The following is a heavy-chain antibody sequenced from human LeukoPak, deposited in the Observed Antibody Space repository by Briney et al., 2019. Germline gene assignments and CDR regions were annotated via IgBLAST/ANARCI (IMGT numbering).Heavy chain of an antibody. CDR1: GYSISSGYY. V-gene: IGHV4-38-2*02. J-gene: IGHJ3*02. Sequence: SETLSLTCTVSGYSISSGYYWGWIRQPPGKGLEWIGSIYHSGSTYYNPSLKSRATISVDTSKNQFSLKLSSVTAADTAVYYCARAHSPDAFDIWGQGTMVTVSS. CDR2: IYHSGST. D-gene: IGHD5-18*01. CDR3: ARAHSPDAFDI.